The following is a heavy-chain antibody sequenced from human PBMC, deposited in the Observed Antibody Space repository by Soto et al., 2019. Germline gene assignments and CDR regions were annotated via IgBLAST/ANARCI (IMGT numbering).Heavy chain of an antibody. V-gene: IGHV3-30-3*01. CDR1: GFTFSSYA. J-gene: IGHJ6*02. CDR2: ISYDGSNK. Sequence: GGSLRLSCAASGFTFSSYAMHWVRQAPGKGLEWVAVISYDGSNKYYADSVKGRFTISRDNSKNTLYLQMNSLRAEDTAVYYCAGYGSPGEYYYYYGMDVWGQGTTVTVSS. D-gene: IGHD2-15*01. CDR3: AGYGSPGEYYYYYGMDV.